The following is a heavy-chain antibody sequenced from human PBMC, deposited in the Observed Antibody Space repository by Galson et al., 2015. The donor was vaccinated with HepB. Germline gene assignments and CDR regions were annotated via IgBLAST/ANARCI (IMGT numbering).Heavy chain of an antibody. CDR2: ISGSGGST. D-gene: IGHD3-22*01. V-gene: IGHV3-23*01. CDR1: GFRFSSYV. J-gene: IGHJ2*01. Sequence: SLRLSCAASGFRFSSYVMSWVRQAPGKGLEWVSAISGSGGSTYYADSVKGRFTISRDNSENTLYLQMNSLRAEGTAVCYCANRARESYYDSSDSRLDGERYWFFDLWGRGTLVTVSS. CDR3: ANRARESYYDSSDSRLDGERYWFFDL.